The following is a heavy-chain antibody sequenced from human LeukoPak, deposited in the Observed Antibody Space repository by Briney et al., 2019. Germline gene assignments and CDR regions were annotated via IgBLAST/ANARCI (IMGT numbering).Heavy chain of an antibody. Sequence: SIYYSRSTYYNPSLNSLVTISVDTSKNQFSLKLSSVTAADTAVYYCAREGQWELLNYFDYWGQGTLVTVSS. D-gene: IGHD1-26*01. CDR2: IYYSRST. V-gene: IGHV4-39*07. J-gene: IGHJ4*02. CDR3: AREGQWELLNYFDY.